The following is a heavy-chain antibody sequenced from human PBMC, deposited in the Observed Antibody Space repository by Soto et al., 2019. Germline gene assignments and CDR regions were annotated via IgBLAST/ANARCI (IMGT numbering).Heavy chain of an antibody. J-gene: IGHJ5*02. CDR1: GYSFSSYK. Sequence: GESLKISCQGFGYSFSSYKISWVRQKPGKGLEWMGRIDPSDSYINYNPSFQGHVTISADQSISTAYLEWSSLKASDTAMYYCARDYRFGVSWFDPWGQGXLVTVHS. D-gene: IGHD3-16*02. CDR3: ARDYRFGVSWFDP. CDR2: IDPSDSYI. V-gene: IGHV5-10-1*01.